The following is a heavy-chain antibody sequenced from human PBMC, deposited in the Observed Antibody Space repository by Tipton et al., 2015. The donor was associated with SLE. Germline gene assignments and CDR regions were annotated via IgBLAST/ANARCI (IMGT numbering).Heavy chain of an antibody. CDR2: IRYDESNE. CDR1: GFTFSTYG. CDR3: VKDMARMGATSDY. Sequence: SLRLSCAASGFTFSTYGMHWVRQAPGKGLEWVAFIRYDESNEYYADSVKGRFTISRDNSEDMLYLQMNSLTAEDTAVYYCVKDMARMGATSDYWGQGTLVTVSS. J-gene: IGHJ4*02. V-gene: IGHV3-30*02. D-gene: IGHD1-26*01.